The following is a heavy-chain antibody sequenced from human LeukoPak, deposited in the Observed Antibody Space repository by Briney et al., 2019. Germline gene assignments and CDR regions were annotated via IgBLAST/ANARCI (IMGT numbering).Heavy chain of an antibody. Sequence: GGSLRLSCAASGFTFSSYAMSWVRQAPGKGLEWVGFIRSKAYGGTTEYAASVKGRFTISRDDSKSIAYLQMNSLKTEDTAVYYCTRDLRTYYYDSSGYYYFDYWGQGTLVTVSS. D-gene: IGHD3-22*01. J-gene: IGHJ4*02. CDR2: IRSKAYGGTT. V-gene: IGHV3-49*04. CDR3: TRDLRTYYYDSSGYYYFDY. CDR1: GFTFSSYA.